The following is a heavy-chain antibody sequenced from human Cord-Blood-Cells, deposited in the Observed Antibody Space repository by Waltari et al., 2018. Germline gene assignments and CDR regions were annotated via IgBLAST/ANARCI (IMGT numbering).Heavy chain of an antibody. CDR1: GYSISSGYY. J-gene: IGHJ5*02. CDR3: ARMGNTVTLSWFDP. CDR2: IYHSGSH. Sequence: QVQLQESGPGLVKPSETLSLTCTVSGYSISSGYYWGWIRQPPGKGLVWIGSIYHSGSHSCNPSLKSRGTISVDTAKNQFSLKLSSVTAADTAVYYCARMGNTVTLSWFDPWGQGTLVTVSS. D-gene: IGHD4-4*01. V-gene: IGHV4-38-2*02.